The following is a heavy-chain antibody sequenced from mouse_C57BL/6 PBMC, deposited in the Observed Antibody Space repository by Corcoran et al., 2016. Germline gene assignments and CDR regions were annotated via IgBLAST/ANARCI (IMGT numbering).Heavy chain of an antibody. J-gene: IGHJ1*03. CDR3: VRDSNWDSDV. CDR1: GYTFTTYG. Sequence: QIQLVQSGPELKKPGETVKISCKASGYTFTTYGMSWVKQAPGKDVKWMGWINTYSGVPTYAEDFKGRFALSVETSASTAYLPINNLKNEETATYVCVRDSNWDSDVWGTGTTVTVSS. CDR2: INTYSGVP. V-gene: IGHV9-3*01.